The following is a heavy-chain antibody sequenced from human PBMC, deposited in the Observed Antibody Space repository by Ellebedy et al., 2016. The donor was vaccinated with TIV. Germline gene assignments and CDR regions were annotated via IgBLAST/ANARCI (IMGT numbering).Heavy chain of an antibody. CDR1: GFTFSSYA. V-gene: IGHV3-23*01. CDR3: ARRDKGGATMKALDY. J-gene: IGHJ4*02. Sequence: GESLKISCAASGFTFSSYALSWVRQAPGKGLEWVSSISGSGGSTYYADSVKGRFTISRDNSKNTLYLQMNSLRADDTAVYYCARRDKGGATMKALDYWGQGTLVTVSS. CDR2: ISGSGGST. D-gene: IGHD1-26*01.